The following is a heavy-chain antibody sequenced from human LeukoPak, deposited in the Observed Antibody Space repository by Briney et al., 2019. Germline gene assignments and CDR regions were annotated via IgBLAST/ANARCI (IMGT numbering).Heavy chain of an antibody. J-gene: IGHJ4*02. CDR2: ISGSGGST. Sequence: EGSLRLSCAASGFTFSSYAMSWVRQAPGKGLEWVSAISGSGGSTYYADSVKGRFTISRDNSKNTLYLQMNSLRAEDTAVYYCAKPEAGDSTAYWGQGTLVTVSS. V-gene: IGHV3-23*01. D-gene: IGHD4-17*01. CDR3: AKPEAGDSTAY. CDR1: GFTFSSYA.